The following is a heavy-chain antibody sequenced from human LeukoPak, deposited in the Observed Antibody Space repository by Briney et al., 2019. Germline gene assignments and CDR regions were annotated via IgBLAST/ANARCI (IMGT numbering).Heavy chain of an antibody. J-gene: IGHJ4*02. CDR1: GFTFSDYF. Sequence: PGGSLRLSCAASGFTFSDYFMCWIRQAPGKGLEWVSYISSSGDTFYYADSVKGRFTISRDNAKKFLFLQMYSLRAEDTAVYYCARDNTSPPDYWGQGTLVTVSS. CDR2: ISSSGDTF. CDR3: ARDNTSPPDY. V-gene: IGHV3-11*01. D-gene: IGHD2-2*01.